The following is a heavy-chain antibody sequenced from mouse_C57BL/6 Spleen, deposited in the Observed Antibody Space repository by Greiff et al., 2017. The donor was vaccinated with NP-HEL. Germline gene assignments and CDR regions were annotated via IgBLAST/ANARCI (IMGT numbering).Heavy chain of an antibody. CDR2: ISSGSSTI. V-gene: IGHV5-17*01. Sequence: EVHLVESGGGLVKPGGSLKLSCAASGFTFSDYGMHWVRQAPEKGLEWVAYISSGSSTIYYADTVKGRFTISRDNAKNTLFLQMTSLRSEDTAMYYCARPGDYDGGYAMDYWGQGTSVTVSS. D-gene: IGHD2-4*01. J-gene: IGHJ4*01. CDR1: GFTFSDYG. CDR3: ARPGDYDGGYAMDY.